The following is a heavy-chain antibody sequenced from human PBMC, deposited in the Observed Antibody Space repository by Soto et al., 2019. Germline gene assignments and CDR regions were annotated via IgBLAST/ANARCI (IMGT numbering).Heavy chain of an antibody. D-gene: IGHD6-13*01. CDR2: INSDGSST. CDR3: AREQAHSSSWTTYYYYYYGMDV. CDR1: GFTFSSYW. V-gene: IGHV3-74*01. Sequence: GGSLRLSCAASGFTFSSYWMHWVRQAPGKGLVWVSRINSDGSSTSYADSVKGRFTISSDNAKNTLYLPMNSLRAEDTAVYYCAREQAHSSSWTTYYYYYYGMDVWGQGTTVTVSS. J-gene: IGHJ6*02.